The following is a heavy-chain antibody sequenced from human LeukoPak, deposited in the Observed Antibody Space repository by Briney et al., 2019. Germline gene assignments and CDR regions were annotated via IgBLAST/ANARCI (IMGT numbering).Heavy chain of an antibody. V-gene: IGHV3-21*01. CDR3: ARGGAFSSGWYVDY. CDR2: ISSSSSYI. J-gene: IGHJ4*02. D-gene: IGHD6-19*01. CDR1: GFTFSTYT. Sequence: GGSLRLSCAASGFTFSTYTMNWVRQAPGKGLEWVSSISSSSSYIYYADSVKGRFTISRDNAKNSLYLQMNSLRAEDTAVYYCARGGAFSSGWYVDYWGQGTLVSVSS.